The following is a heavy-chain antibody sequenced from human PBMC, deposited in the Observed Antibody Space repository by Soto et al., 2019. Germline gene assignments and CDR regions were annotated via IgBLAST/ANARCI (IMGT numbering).Heavy chain of an antibody. V-gene: IGHV3-74*01. CDR2: ISDDGSTA. CDR1: GFTFSAYW. D-gene: IGHD1-1*01. CDR3: ARGPRVSSTGTGAH. Sequence: GGSLRLSCSVSGFTFSAYWTHWVRQVPGKGLTWVSRISDDGSTATYADSVKGRFVISRDNAKNSLYLEMNTLRADDSGLYYCARGPRVSSTGTGAHWGRGTLVTVSS. J-gene: IGHJ4*02.